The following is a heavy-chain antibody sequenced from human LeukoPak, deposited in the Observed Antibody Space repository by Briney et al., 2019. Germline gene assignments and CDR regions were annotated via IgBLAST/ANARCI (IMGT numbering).Heavy chain of an antibody. Sequence: SETLSLTCAVYGGSFSGYYWSWIRQPPGKGLEWIGEINHSGSTNYNPSLKSRVTISVDTSKNQFSLKLSSVTAADTAVYYCARANYDILTGLTSYYFDYWGQGTLVTVSS. D-gene: IGHD3-9*01. CDR2: INHSGST. CDR1: GGSFSGYY. CDR3: ARANYDILTGLTSYYFDY. V-gene: IGHV4-34*01. J-gene: IGHJ4*02.